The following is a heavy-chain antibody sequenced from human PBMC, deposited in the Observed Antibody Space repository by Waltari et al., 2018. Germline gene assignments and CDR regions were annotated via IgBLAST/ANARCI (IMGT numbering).Heavy chain of an antibody. CDR2: SSSSSSSYI. J-gene: IGHJ4*02. V-gene: IGHV3-21*01. Sequence: EVQLVESGEGLVKPGWSLRLSCAASGLTFSSYSMNWVRQAPGKGLEWVSSSSSSSSSYIYYADSVKGRFTISRDNAKNSLYLQMNSLRAEDTAVYYCARNPAGRQLWSSAGGPLDYWGQGTLVTVSS. CDR3: ARNPAGRQLWSSAGGPLDY. D-gene: IGHD5-18*01. CDR1: GLTFSSYS.